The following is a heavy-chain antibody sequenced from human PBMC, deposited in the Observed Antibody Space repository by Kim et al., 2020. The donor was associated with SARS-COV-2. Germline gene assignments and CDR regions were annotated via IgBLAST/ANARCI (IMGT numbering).Heavy chain of an antibody. Sequence: GGSLRLSCAASGFTFSASAMHWVRQASGKGLEWVGRIRSKPNNYATSYAASVTGRLTISRDDSTNTVYLQMDSLKTDDTAVYFCSRHNGKHGYRGFDNWGQGTLVTVSA. J-gene: IGHJ4*02. CDR1: GFTFSASA. V-gene: IGHV3-73*01. CDR2: IRSKPNNYAT. CDR3: SRHNGKHGYRGFDN. D-gene: IGHD5-18*01.